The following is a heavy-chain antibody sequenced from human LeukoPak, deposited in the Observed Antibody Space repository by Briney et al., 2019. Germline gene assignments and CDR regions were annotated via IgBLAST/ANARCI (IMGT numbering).Heavy chain of an antibody. Sequence: PSETLSLTCAVYGGSFSGYYWSWIRQPPGKGLEWIGEINHSGSTNYNPSLKSRVTISVDTSKNQFSLKLSSVTAEDTAVYYCANDFWSGYPVDWGQGTLVTVSS. J-gene: IGHJ4*02. CDR1: GGSFSGYY. CDR3: ANDFWSGYPVD. V-gene: IGHV4-34*01. D-gene: IGHD3-3*01. CDR2: INHSGST.